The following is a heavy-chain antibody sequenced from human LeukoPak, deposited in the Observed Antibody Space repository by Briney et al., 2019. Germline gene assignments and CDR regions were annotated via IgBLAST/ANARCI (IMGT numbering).Heavy chain of an antibody. Sequence: PGGSLRLSCAASGFTFSSYGMSWVRQAPGKGLEWVSAISSRGGSTYYVDSVKGRFTISRDNSKNTLYLKMNSLRAEDTAVYYCAKRSDYGGNWNYFDYWGQGTPVTVSS. CDR2: ISSRGGST. J-gene: IGHJ4*02. CDR1: GFTFSSYG. CDR3: AKRSDYGGNWNYFDY. D-gene: IGHD4-23*01. V-gene: IGHV3-23*01.